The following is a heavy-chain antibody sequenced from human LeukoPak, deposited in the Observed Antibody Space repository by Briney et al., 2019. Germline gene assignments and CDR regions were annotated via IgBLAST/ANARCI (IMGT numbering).Heavy chain of an antibody. CDR1: GGSFSGYY. D-gene: IGHD6-13*01. J-gene: IGHJ5*02. V-gene: IGHV4-34*01. Sequence: SETLSLTCAVYGGSFSGYYWSWIRQPPGKGLEWIGEINHGGSTNCNPSLKSRVTISVDTSKNQFSLKLTSVTAADTAVYYCARDAAAVDPYNWFDPWGQGTLVTVSS. CDR2: INHGGST. CDR3: ARDAAAVDPYNWFDP.